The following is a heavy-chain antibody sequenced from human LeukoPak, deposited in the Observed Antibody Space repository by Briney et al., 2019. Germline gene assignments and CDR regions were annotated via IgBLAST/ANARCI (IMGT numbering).Heavy chain of an antibody. CDR1: GFTFSSYA. CDR3: AKDGVIVVVTAAFDY. CDR2: ISGSGGST. V-gene: IGHV3-23*01. J-gene: IGHJ4*02. D-gene: IGHD2-21*02. Sequence: GGSLRLSCAASGFTFSSYAMSWGRQAPGKGLEWVSAISGSGGSTYYADSVKGRFTISRDNSKNTLYLQMNSLRAEDTAVYYCAKDGVIVVVTAAFDYWGQGTLVTVSS.